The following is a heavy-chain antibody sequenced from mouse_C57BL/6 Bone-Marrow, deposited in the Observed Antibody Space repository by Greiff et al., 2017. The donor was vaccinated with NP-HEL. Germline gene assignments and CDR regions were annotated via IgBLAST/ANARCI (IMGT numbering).Heavy chain of an antibody. CDR2: GQGLEWIG. Sequence: VQLVESGPELARPWASVKISCQAFYTFSRRVHFAIRDTNYWMQWVKQRPGQGLEWIGAIYPGNGDTSYNQKFKGKAILTADKSSSTAYMQLSSLTSEDSAVYYCAWYYYYGSRGFAYWGQGTLVTVSA. V-gene: IGHV1-87*01. J-gene: IGHJ3*01. CDR1: YTFSRRVH. CDR3: SEDSAVYYCAWYYYYGSRGFAY. D-gene: IGHD1-1*01.